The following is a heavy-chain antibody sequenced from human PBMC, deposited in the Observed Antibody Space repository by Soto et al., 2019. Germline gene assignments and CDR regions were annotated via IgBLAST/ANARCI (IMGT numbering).Heavy chain of an antibody. CDR1: GFIFSNYV. J-gene: IGHJ4*02. CDR2: ISDSGGTS. D-gene: IGHD1-26*01. Sequence: VQLVDSGGGLVQPGGSLRLSCAASGFIFSNYVMSWVRQAPGKGLEWVSSISDSGGTSYYADSVKGRFTISRDNSKNTLYLQMNSPRAEDTAIYYCAKRPRALLTFDYWGQGSLVTVSS. CDR3: AKRPRALLTFDY. V-gene: IGHV3-23*04.